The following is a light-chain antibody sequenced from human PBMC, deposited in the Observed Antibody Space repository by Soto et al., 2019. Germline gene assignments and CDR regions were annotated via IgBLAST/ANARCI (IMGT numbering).Light chain of an antibody. V-gene: IGKV1-5*03. CDR1: QSISSW. J-gene: IGKJ2*01. CDR3: QQYYITSYT. CDR2: KAS. Sequence: DIQMTQSPSTLSASVGDRVTITCRASQSISSWLAWYQQKPGKAPKLLIYKASSLESGVPSRFSGSGSGTEFTLTISRMQPAASATYYCQQYYITSYTLGQGTNLQMK.